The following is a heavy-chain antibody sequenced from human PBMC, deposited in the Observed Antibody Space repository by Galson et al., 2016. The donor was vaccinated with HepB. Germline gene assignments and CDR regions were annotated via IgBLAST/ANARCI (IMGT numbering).Heavy chain of an antibody. CDR1: GESFSGYY. CDR3: TREVAGFFGPVD. Sequence: SETLSLTCVVYGESFSGYYWSWIRQPPGKGLEWIGEINHSGSTNYNPSLKSRVTISVDTSKNQFSLKLRSVTAADTAVYYCTREVAGFFGPVDWGQGTLVTVSS. V-gene: IGHV4-34*01. J-gene: IGHJ4*02. D-gene: IGHD6-19*01. CDR2: INHSGST.